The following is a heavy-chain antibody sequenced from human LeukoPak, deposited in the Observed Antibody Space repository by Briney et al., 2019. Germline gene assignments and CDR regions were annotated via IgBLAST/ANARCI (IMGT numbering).Heavy chain of an antibody. Sequence: ASVEVSCKASGYTFTGYYIHWVRQAPGQGLEWMGWIDPNSGGTNFAQKFQGRVTMTTDTSITTAYMELTRLRSDDTAVYYCANWAATIRNFNYWGQGTLVTVSS. CDR1: GYTFTGYY. D-gene: IGHD5-12*01. V-gene: IGHV1-2*02. J-gene: IGHJ4*02. CDR2: IDPNSGGT. CDR3: ANWAATIRNFNY.